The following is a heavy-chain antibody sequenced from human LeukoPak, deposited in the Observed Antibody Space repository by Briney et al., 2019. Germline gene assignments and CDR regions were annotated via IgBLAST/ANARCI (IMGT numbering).Heavy chain of an antibody. D-gene: IGHD3-10*01. CDR2: ISWNGVST. J-gene: IGHJ4*02. Sequence: GGSLRLSCAASGFTVSSNYMSWVRQAPGKGLERVSLISWNGVSTYYADSVKGRFTISRDNSKNSLYLQINSLRAGDTAFYYCVKGASGSYWSYADSWGQGTLVTVSS. CDR1: GFTVSSNY. V-gene: IGHV3-43D*03. CDR3: VKGASGSYWSYADS.